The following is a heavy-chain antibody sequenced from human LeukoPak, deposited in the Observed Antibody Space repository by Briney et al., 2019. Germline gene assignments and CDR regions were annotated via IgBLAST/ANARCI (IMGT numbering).Heavy chain of an antibody. CDR2: ISGSSSDI. V-gene: IGHV3-48*02. D-gene: IGHD3-22*01. CDR1: GFMFNSYT. J-gene: IGHJ4*02. Sequence: GGSLRLSCVASGFMFNSYTMNWVRQAPGKGLEWVSSISGSSSDIFYADAVRGRFTISRDNAKNSVFLQMNSLRDGDTATYYCTSCSFDSSGYYYGWGLGTLVTVSS. CDR3: TSCSFDSSGYYYG.